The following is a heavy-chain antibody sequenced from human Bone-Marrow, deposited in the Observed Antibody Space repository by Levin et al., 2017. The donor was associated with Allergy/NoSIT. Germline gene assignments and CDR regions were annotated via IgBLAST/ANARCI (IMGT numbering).Heavy chain of an antibody. D-gene: IGHD6-19*01. Sequence: KAGGSLRLSCKTSGGTFNNYAIGWVRQAPGQGLEWMGRIIPLLNIANYAQKFQGRVTITADKSATTVYMELSSLRSDDTAVYYCARGGRSGSYFFDYWGQGTLVTVSS. V-gene: IGHV1-69*04. J-gene: IGHJ4*02. CDR1: GGTFNNYA. CDR2: IIPLLNIA. CDR3: ARGGRSGSYFFDY.